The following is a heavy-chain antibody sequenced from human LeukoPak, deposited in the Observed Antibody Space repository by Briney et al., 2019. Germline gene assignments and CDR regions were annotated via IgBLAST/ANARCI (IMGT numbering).Heavy chain of an antibody. CDR1: GGTFSSYA. V-gene: IGHV1-69*06. D-gene: IGHD2-21*02. Sequence: ASVKVSCKASGGTFSSYAIGWVRQAPGQGLEWMGRIIPIFGTANYAQKFQGRVTITADKSTSTAYMELSSLRSEDTAVYYCAALVVVTGILGYWGQGTLVTVSS. J-gene: IGHJ4*02. CDR2: IIPIFGTA. CDR3: AALVVVTGILGY.